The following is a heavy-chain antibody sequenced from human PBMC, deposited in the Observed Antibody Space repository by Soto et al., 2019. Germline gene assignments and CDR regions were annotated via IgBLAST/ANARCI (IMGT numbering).Heavy chain of an antibody. CDR1: GGSINTFY. CDR2: IFSSGST. CDR3: ASEGSYSAYNFAHGIQLWSFDF. J-gene: IGHJ4*02. D-gene: IGHD5-12*01. Sequence: SETLSLTCTVAGGSINTFYWSWVRQPAGKGLEWIGRIFSSGSTSFNPSLESRVAMSVDTSKNHFSLNLSSVTDADMAVYYCASEGSYSAYNFAHGIQLWSFDFWGQGALVTVSS. V-gene: IGHV4-4*07.